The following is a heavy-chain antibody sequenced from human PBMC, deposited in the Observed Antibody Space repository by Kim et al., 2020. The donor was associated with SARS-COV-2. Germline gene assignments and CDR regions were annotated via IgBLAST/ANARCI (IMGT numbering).Heavy chain of an antibody. CDR2: T. J-gene: IGHJ4*02. V-gene: IGHV1-3*01. CDR3: ARKVGSGWHLDH. Sequence: TEYSPKFQGRVTINRDTSARTVYMELSSLRSEDTAVYYCARKVGSGWHLDHWGQGALVTVSS. D-gene: IGHD6-19*01.